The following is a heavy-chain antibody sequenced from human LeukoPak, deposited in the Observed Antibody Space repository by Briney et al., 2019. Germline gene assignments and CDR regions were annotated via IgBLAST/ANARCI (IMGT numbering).Heavy chain of an antibody. CDR1: GDSVSSNSAA. Sequence: SQTLSLTCAISGDSVSSNSAAWNWIRQSPSRGLEWLGRTYYRSKRYIEYAVSVKSRVRISPDTSKNQFSLQLNSVTPEDSAVYYCARTHGYIDYWGQGTLVTVSS. CDR3: ARTHGYIDY. D-gene: IGHD2-8*01. CDR2: TYYRSKRYI. J-gene: IGHJ4*02. V-gene: IGHV6-1*01.